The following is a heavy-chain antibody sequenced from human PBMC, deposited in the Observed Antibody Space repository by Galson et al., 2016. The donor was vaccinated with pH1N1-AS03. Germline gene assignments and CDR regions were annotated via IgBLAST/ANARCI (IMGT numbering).Heavy chain of an antibody. D-gene: IGHD2-15*01. CDR1: GFTFSTYA. V-gene: IGHV3-23*01. Sequence: SLRLSCAASGFTFSTYAMGWVRQAPGKGLEWVSALGGSGSSTFYADSVKGRFTVSRDNSKNTLYLQLNSLRAADTAVYSCAKFRGGHYPQYYFDYWGQGALVTVSS. CDR3: AKFRGGHYPQYYFDY. CDR2: LGGSGSST. J-gene: IGHJ4*02.